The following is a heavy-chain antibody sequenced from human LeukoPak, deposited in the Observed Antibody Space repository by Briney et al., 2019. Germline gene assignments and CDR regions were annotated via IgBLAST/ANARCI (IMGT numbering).Heavy chain of an antibody. Sequence: PSETLSLTCAVYGGSFSGYYWSWIRQPPGKGLEWIGEINHSGSTNYNPSLKSRVTISVDTSKNQFSLKLSSVTAADTAVYYCARGVRLLCFGEPYYYYMDVWGKGTTVTVSS. CDR2: INHSGST. V-gene: IGHV4-34*01. CDR1: GGSFSGYY. J-gene: IGHJ6*03. D-gene: IGHD3-10*01. CDR3: ARGVRLLCFGEPYYYYMDV.